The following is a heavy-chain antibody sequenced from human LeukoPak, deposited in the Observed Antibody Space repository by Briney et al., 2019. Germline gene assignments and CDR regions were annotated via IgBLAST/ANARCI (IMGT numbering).Heavy chain of an antibody. D-gene: IGHD4-17*01. CDR2: IYNSGST. CDR3: ARDPGDYSGWFDP. J-gene: IGHJ5*02. V-gene: IGHV4-4*07. CDR1: GVSISNFY. Sequence: SDTLTLTCTVYGVSISNFYWSWIRQSAGKGLEWIGRIYNSGSTKYNPSLKSRVTISLDKSKNQFSLKLSSVTAADTAVYYCARDPGDYSGWFDPWGQGTLVTVSS.